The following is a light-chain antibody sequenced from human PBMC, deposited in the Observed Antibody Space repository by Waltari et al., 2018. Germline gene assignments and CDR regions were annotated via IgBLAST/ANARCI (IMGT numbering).Light chain of an antibody. CDR1: QNINKW. CDR3: QHYNTYPPT. J-gene: IGKJ1*01. Sequence: DIQMTQSPSTLSASVGDRVTVTCRASQNINKWFAWYQQKPGKAPNLLIYDASTLQSGVPSRFSGSGFGTEFTLAISSLQPEDFATYFCQHYNTYPPTFGQGTRVELK. CDR2: DAS. V-gene: IGKV1-5*01.